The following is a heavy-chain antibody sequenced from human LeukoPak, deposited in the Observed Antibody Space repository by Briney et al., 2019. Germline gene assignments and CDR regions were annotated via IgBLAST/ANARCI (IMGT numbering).Heavy chain of an antibody. D-gene: IGHD6-13*01. CDR2: IYPSDSDT. Sequence: WESLKISCKGSGYRFTNYWIAWVRQMPGKGLDWMGIIYPSDSDTRYSPSFRGQVTLSADKSINTAFLQWSSLKASDTAMYYCARLATAHSFGFWGQGTLVTVSS. CDR1: GYRFTNYW. V-gene: IGHV5-51*01. J-gene: IGHJ4*02. CDR3: ARLATAHSFGF.